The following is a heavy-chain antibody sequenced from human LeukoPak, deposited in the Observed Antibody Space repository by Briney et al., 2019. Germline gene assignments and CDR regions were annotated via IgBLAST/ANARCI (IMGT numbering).Heavy chain of an antibody. CDR3: ARDESASFDY. D-gene: IGHD6-25*01. J-gene: IGHJ4*02. CDR2: ISAYNGNT. Sequence: ASVEVSCKASGYTFSSYDISWVRQAPGQGLEWMGWISAYNGNTNYAQKFQGRVTMTTDTTTSTAYMELRSLRSDDTAVYYCARDESASFDYWGQGTLVTVSS. V-gene: IGHV1-18*04. CDR1: GYTFSSYD.